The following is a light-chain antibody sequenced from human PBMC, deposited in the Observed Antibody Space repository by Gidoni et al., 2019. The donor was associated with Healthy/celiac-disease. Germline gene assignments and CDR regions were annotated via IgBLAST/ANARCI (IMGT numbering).Light chain of an antibody. CDR2: DAS. J-gene: IGKJ5*01. CDR1: QSVSSY. CDR3: QQRSNWPGT. Sequence: EIVLIQSPATLSLSPGERATLPCRASQSVSSYLAWYQQKPGQAPRLLIYDASNRATGIPARFSGSGSGTDFTLTISSLEPEDFAVYYCQQRSNWPGTFGQGTRLEIK. V-gene: IGKV3-11*01.